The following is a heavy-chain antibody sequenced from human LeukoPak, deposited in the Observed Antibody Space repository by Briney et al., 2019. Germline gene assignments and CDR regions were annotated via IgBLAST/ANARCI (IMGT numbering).Heavy chain of an antibody. J-gene: IGHJ3*02. Sequence: PGGTLRLSCAASGFTLSNYGMRWVRQAPGKGLEWVSGIRGSGDSTYYADSVKGRFTISRDNAKNSLYLQMNSLRAEDTAVYYCARRLQRAAFDIWGQGTMVTVSS. CDR2: IRGSGDST. CDR1: GFTLSNYG. D-gene: IGHD4-11*01. CDR3: ARRLQRAAFDI. V-gene: IGHV3-21*01.